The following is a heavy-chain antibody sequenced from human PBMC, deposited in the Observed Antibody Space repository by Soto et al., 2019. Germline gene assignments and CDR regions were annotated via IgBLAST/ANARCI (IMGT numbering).Heavy chain of an antibody. D-gene: IGHD5-18*01. Sequence: QVQLVQSGAEVKKPGSSVKVSCKASGGSFRSYAVNWVRQAPGQGLECLGGIIPIFGTPHYAQKFHGRVSITADESTSTVYMDLISLTSEDTAVYYCAYSANHRYFFDSWGQGTLVTVSS. V-gene: IGHV1-69*12. CDR2: IIPIFGTP. J-gene: IGHJ5*01. CDR3: AYSANHRYFFDS. CDR1: GGSFRSYA.